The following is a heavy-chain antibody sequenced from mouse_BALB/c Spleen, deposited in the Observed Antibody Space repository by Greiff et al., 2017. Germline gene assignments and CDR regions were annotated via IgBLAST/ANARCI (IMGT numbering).Heavy chain of an antibody. Sequence: EVMLVESGGDLVKPGGSLKLSCAASGFTFSSYGMSWVRQTPDKRLEWVATISSGGSYTYYPDSVKGRFTISRDNAKNTLYLQMSSLKSEDTAMYYCARHDYYIEDYWGQGTSVTVSS. CDR3: ARHDYYIEDY. CDR1: GFTFSSYG. V-gene: IGHV5-6*01. CDR2: ISSGGSYT. J-gene: IGHJ4*01. D-gene: IGHD2-12*01.